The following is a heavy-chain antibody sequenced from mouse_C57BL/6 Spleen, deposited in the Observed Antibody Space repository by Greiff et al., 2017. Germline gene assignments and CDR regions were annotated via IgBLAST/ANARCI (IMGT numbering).Heavy chain of an antibody. Sequence: EVHLVESGGGLVKPGGSLKLSCAASGFTFSSYAMSWVRQTPEKRLEWVATISDGGSYTYYPDNVKGRFTISRDHAKNNLYLQMSHLKSEDTAMYYCARDRDDGYSFAYWGQGTLVTVSA. V-gene: IGHV5-4*01. CDR1: GFTFSSYA. J-gene: IGHJ3*01. CDR3: ARDRDDGYSFAY. CDR2: ISDGGSYT. D-gene: IGHD2-3*01.